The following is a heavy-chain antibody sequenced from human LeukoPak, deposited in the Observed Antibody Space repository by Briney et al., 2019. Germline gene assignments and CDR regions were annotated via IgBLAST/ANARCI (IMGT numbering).Heavy chain of an antibody. CDR2: INWNGGST. CDR3: ARDGCSSTSCYSYYYYYYMDV. D-gene: IGHD2-2*02. V-gene: IGHV3-20*04. J-gene: IGHJ6*03. Sequence: RGSLRLSCAASGFTFSDFYMSWIRQAPGKGLEWVSGINWNGGSTGYADSVKGRFTISRDNAKNSLYLQMNSLRAEDTALYYCARDGCSSTSCYSYYYYYYMDVWGKGTTVTVSS. CDR1: GFTFSDFY.